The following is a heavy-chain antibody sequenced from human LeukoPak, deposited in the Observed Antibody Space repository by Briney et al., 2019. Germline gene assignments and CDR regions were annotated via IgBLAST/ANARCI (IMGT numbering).Heavy chain of an antibody. Sequence: SETLSLTCTVSGGSISSSSYYWGWIRQPPGKGLEWIGSIYYSGSTYYNPSLKSRVTISVDTSKNQFSLKPSSVTAADTAVYYCARYGSAKNWFDPWGQGTLVTVSS. D-gene: IGHD3-10*01. CDR2: IYYSGST. J-gene: IGHJ5*02. CDR1: GGSISSSSYY. CDR3: ARYGSAKNWFDP. V-gene: IGHV4-39*07.